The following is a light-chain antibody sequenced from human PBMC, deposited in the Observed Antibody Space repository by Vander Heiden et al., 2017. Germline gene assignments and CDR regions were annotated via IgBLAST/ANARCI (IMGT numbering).Light chain of an antibody. J-gene: IGLJ3*02. Sequence: QSALPHHASESGSPGQSITISCTGTSSDVGGYNYVSWYQQRPGKAPELMIYDVSTRPSGVSNRFSGSKSGNTASLTISGLQAEDEADYYCSAYTSSHTLVFGGGTKLTVL. V-gene: IGLV2-14*03. CDR2: DVS. CDR3: SAYTSSHTLV. CDR1: SSDVGGYNY.